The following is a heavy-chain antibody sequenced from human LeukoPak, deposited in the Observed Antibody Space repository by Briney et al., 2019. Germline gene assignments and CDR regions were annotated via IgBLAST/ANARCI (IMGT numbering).Heavy chain of an antibody. J-gene: IGHJ4*02. CDR3: AKPRRGTITTGPAYTH. V-gene: IGHV3-43D*03. CDR1: GFTFDDYA. CDR2: ISWDGGLT. D-gene: IGHD4-11*01. Sequence: GGSLRLSCAASGFTFDDYAMHWVRQAPGKGLEWVSLISWDGGLTYYADSMEGRFTISRENSKNSLYLQMNSLRPEDTALYYCAKPRRGTITTGPAYTHWGQGTLVTVSS.